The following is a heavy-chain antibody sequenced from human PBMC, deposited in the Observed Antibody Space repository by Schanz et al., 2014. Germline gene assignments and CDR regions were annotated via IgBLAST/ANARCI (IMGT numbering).Heavy chain of an antibody. CDR1: GFSFSDYY. J-gene: IGHJ2*01. V-gene: IGHV3-11*03. Sequence: QVHLLESGGGLVEPGGSLRLSCAASGFSFSDYYMSWIRQAPGKGLEWISFINTGSNYINYADSVKGRFTISRDNTKNTLLLQLTSVRADDTAVYYSARYGGSGGQNWYFDLWGRGTLVTVSS. CDR2: INTGSNYI. CDR3: ARYGGSGGQNWYFDL. D-gene: IGHD3-3*01.